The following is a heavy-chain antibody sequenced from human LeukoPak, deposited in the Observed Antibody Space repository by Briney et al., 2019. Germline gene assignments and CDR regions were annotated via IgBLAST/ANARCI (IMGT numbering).Heavy chain of an antibody. V-gene: IGHV4-39*07. CDR1: GGSISSSSYY. D-gene: IGHD3-3*01. J-gene: IGHJ4*02. CDR3: ARAGYDFWSGYYNPYYFDY. CDR2: ISYSGST. Sequence: SETLSLTCTVSGGSISSSSYYWGWIRQPPGKGLEWIGSISYSGSTYYNPSLKSRVTISVDTSKNQFSLKLSSVTAADTAVYYCARAGYDFWSGYYNPYYFDYWGQGTLVTVSS.